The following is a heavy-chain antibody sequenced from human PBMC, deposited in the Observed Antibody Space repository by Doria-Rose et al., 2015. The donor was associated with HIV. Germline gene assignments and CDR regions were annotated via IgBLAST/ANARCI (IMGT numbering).Heavy chain of an antibody. CDR3: GNFEY. Sequence: VRRAPGKGLVWVPRISEDGTNTQYVDSVKGRFTISRDNAKNTLYLHMNSLRAEDTAVYYCGNFEYWGQGALVTVSS. J-gene: IGHJ4*02. CDR2: ISEDGTNT. V-gene: IGHV3-74*03.